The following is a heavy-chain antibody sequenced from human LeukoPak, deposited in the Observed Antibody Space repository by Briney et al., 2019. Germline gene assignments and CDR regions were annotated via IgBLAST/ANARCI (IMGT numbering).Heavy chain of an antibody. D-gene: IGHD6-6*01. CDR3: ARDPNIAARRTYYFDN. Sequence: PGGSLRLSCAASGFTFSGKSMNWARQAPGKGLEWVSYISPSSSTIFYADSVKGRFTISRDNAKNSLYLQMNDLRVEDTAVYYCARDPNIAARRTYYFDNWGQGTLVTVSS. CDR1: GFTFSGKS. V-gene: IGHV3-48*01. J-gene: IGHJ4*02. CDR2: ISPSSSTI.